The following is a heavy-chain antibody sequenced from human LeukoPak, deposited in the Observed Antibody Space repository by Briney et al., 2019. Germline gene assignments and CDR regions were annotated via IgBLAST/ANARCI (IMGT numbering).Heavy chain of an antibody. CDR2: IRYDGSNK. J-gene: IGHJ5*02. CDR3: ATLYSGYPSSNWFDP. Sequence: PGGSLRLTCAASGFTFSSYGMHWVRQAPGKGLEWVAFIRYDGSNKYYADSVKGRFTISRDNAKNTLYLQMNSLRAEDTAVYYCATLYSGYPSSNWFDPWGQGTLVTVSS. D-gene: IGHD5-12*01. V-gene: IGHV3-30*02. CDR1: GFTFSSYG.